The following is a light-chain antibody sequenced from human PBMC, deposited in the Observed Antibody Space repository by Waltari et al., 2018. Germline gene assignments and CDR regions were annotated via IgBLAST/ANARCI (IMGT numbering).Light chain of an antibody. Sequence: EVVLTQSPPTLSLSPGERATLSCRASQSVSTYLAWYQHKPGQPPRRLIFNASYRATGVPTTVSGSGSGTDFTRTISSLEPEDFAVYYCQQRSSGPPVTFGQGTRVEI. CDR3: QQRSSGPPVT. J-gene: IGKJ5*01. CDR1: QSVSTY. CDR2: NAS. V-gene: IGKV3-11*01.